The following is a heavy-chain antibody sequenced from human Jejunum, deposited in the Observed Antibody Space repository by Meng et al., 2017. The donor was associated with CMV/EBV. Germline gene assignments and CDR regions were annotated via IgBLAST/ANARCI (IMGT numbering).Heavy chain of an antibody. CDR2: SNQDGREK. CDR1: TFSNYW. J-gene: IGHJ4*02. V-gene: IGHV3-7*01. CDR3: ARRGTYDSSAHSHFDY. Sequence: TFSNYWMNWLRQAPGQGLEWVANSNQDGREKYYADSVKGRFTISRDNAKNSLDLQMNSLRAEDTAVYYCARRGTYDSSAHSHFDYCGQGTLVTVSS. D-gene: IGHD3-22*01.